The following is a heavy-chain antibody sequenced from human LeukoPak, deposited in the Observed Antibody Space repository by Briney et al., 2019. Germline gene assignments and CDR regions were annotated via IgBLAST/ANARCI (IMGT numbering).Heavy chain of an antibody. CDR2: ISWNSGSI. V-gene: IGHV3-9*01. D-gene: IGHD6-13*01. CDR3: ARDGVAAALFDY. J-gene: IGHJ4*02. CDR1: GFTFDDYA. Sequence: PGGSLRLSCGASGFTFDDYAMHWVRQAPGKGLEWVSGISWNSGSIGYADSVKGRFTISRDNAKNSLYLQMNSLRAEDTAVYYCARDGVAAALFDYWGQGTLVTVSS.